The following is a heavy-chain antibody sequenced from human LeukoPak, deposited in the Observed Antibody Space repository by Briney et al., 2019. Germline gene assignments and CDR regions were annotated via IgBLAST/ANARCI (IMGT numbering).Heavy chain of an antibody. J-gene: IGHJ4*02. CDR3: ARGIAVAGRGDYFDY. V-gene: IGHV4-34*01. D-gene: IGHD6-19*01. Sequence: SETLSLTCAVYGGSFSGYYWSWIRQPPGKGLEWIGEINHSGSTNYNPSLKSRVTISLDTSKNPFSLKLSSVTAVDTAVYYCARGIAVAGRGDYFDYRGQGTLVTVSS. CDR1: GGSFSGYY. CDR2: INHSGST.